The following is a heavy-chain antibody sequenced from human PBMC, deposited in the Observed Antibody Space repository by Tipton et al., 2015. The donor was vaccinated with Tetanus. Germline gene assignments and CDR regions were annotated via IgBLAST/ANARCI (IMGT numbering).Heavy chain of an antibody. CDR1: GGSISSGDYY. Sequence: TLSLTCTVSGGSISSGDYYWSWIRQTPGKGLEWIGYIYYSRSTYYNPSLKSRVTISADTSKNQFSLKLSSVTAADTAVYYCARRRGVYGGSYFDYLGQGTLVAVSS. CDR2: IYYSRST. CDR3: ARRRGVYGGSYFDY. J-gene: IGHJ4*02. D-gene: IGHD1-26*01. V-gene: IGHV4-30-4*01.